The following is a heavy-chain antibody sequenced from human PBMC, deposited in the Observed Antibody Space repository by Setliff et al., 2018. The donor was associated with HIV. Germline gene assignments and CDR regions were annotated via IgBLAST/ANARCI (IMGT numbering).Heavy chain of an antibody. CDR3: ARDLGGIVVAAFDY. J-gene: IGHJ4*02. V-gene: IGHV3-33*08. CDR2: IWYDGSNK. CDR1: GFTFSSYG. D-gene: IGHD6-19*01. Sequence: PGGSLRLSCVASGFTFSSYGMHWVRQAPGKGLEWVAVIWYDGSNKYYADSVKGRFTISRDNSKNTLYLQMNSLRDEDTAVYYCARDLGGIVVAAFDYWGQGTLVTVSS.